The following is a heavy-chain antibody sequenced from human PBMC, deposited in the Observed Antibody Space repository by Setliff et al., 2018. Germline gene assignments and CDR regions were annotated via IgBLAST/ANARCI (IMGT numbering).Heavy chain of an antibody. CDR1: GYTFTSYA. D-gene: IGHD6-6*01. V-gene: IGHV7-4-1*02. CDR2: INTNTGNP. J-gene: IGHJ6*03. Sequence: PSVKVSCKASGYTFTSYAMNWVRQAPGQGLEWMGWINTNTGNPTYAQGFTGRFVFSLDTSVSTTYLQISSLKAEDTAVYYCARGEYTSLPSGVYYHMDVWGKGTTVTVS. CDR3: ARGEYTSLPSGVYYHMDV.